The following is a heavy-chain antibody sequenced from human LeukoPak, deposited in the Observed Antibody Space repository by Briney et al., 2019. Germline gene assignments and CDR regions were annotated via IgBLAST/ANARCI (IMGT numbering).Heavy chain of an antibody. CDR2: IIPILGIA. J-gene: IGHJ4*02. D-gene: IGHD3-3*01. V-gene: IGHV1-69*02. CDR3: ARGNYDFWSGHRY. Sequence: GASVEVSCKASGGTFSSYTISWVRQAPGQGLEWMGRIIPILGIANYAQKFQGRVTITADKSTSTAYMELSSLRSEDTAVYYCARGNYDFWSGHRYWGQGTLVTVSS. CDR1: GGTFSSYT.